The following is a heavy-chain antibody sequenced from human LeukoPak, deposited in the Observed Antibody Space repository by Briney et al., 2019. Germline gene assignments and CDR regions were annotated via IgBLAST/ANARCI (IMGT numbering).Heavy chain of an antibody. CDR3: ARADILTGYPYFDY. V-gene: IGHV4-59*01. J-gene: IGHJ4*02. CDR2: IYYSGST. CDR1: GGSISPYY. Sequence: SETLSLTCTVSGGSISPYYWSWSRQPPGKGLEWIGYIYYSGSTNYNPSLKSRVTISVDTSKNQFSLKLSSVTAADTAVYYCARADILTGYPYFDYWGQGTLVTVSS. D-gene: IGHD3-9*01.